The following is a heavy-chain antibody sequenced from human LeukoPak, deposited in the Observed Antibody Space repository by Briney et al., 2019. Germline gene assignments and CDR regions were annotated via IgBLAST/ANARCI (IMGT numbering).Heavy chain of an antibody. CDR1: GFTFSNYW. CDR3: ARDHYYDSSAYDAFDI. V-gene: IGHV3-7*01. Sequence: GGSLRLSCAVSGFTFSNYWMSWVRQAPGKGLQWVANMNQDGSEKYYVDSVKGRFTISRDNAKNSLYLQMNSLRAEDTAVYYCARDHYYDSSAYDAFDIWGQGTTVTISS. D-gene: IGHD3-22*01. CDR2: MNQDGSEK. J-gene: IGHJ3*02.